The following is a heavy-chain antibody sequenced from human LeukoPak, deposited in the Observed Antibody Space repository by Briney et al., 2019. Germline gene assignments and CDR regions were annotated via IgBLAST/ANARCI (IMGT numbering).Heavy chain of an antibody. Sequence: GESLKISCKGSGYSFTSYWIAWVRQMPGKGLEWMGIFYPGDSDTKYSPSFKGLLTISADKSISTAYLQWSSLKASDTATYYCARRKDGVDVWGQGTTVTVSS. CDR2: FYPGDSDT. CDR1: GYSFTSYW. V-gene: IGHV5-51*01. CDR3: ARRKDGVDV. J-gene: IGHJ6*02.